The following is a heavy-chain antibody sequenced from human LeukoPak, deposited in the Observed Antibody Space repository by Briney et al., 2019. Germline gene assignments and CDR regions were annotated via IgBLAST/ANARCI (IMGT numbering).Heavy chain of an antibody. D-gene: IGHD3-16*01. V-gene: IGHV3-23*01. CDR1: GFTFSSYA. CDR2: ISGSGGST. CDR3: AKDLYYDPARGAFDI. J-gene: IGHJ3*02. Sequence: PGGSLRLSCAAFGFTFSSYAMSWVRQAPGKGLEWVSAISGSGGSTYYADSVKGRFTISRDNSKNTLYLQMNSLRAEDTAVYYCAKDLYYDPARGAFDIWGQGTMVTVSS.